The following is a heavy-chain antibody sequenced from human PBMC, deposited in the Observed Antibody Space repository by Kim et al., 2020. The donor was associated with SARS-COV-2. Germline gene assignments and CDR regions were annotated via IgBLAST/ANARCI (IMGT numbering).Heavy chain of an antibody. CDR2: RSYDGSNK. J-gene: IGHJ6*03. CDR1: GFTFSSYG. Sequence: GGSLRLSCAASGFTFSSYGMHWVRQAPGKGLEWVAVRSYDGSNKYYADSVKGRFTISRDNSKNTLYLQMNSLRAEDTAVYYCAKDTSGYSYGWLYYYYYMDVWGKGTTVTVSS. CDR3: AKDTSGYSYGWLYYYYYMDV. V-gene: IGHV3-30*18. D-gene: IGHD5-18*01.